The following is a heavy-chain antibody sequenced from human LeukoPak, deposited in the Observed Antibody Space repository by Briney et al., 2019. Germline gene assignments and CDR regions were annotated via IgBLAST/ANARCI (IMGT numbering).Heavy chain of an antibody. Sequence: AGGSLRLSCAASGFTFSSYSMNWVRQAPGKGLEWVSSISSSSSHIYYADSVKGRFTISRDNAKNSLYPQMNSLRAEDTSVYYCARGRFTMVRGPSHYYYYGMDVWGQGTTVTVSS. D-gene: IGHD3-10*01. CDR2: ISSSSSHI. CDR1: GFTFSSYS. V-gene: IGHV3-21*01. J-gene: IGHJ6*02. CDR3: ARGRFTMVRGPSHYYYYGMDV.